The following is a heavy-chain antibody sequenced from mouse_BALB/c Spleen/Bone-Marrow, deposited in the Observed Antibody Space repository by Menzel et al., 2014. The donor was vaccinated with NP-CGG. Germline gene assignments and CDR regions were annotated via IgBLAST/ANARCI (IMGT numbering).Heavy chain of an antibody. D-gene: IGHD2-14*01. CDR3: ARAAYYRYDEGAWFAY. V-gene: IGHV1-4*01. J-gene: IGHJ3*01. CDR1: GYTFTSYT. CDR2: INPSSGYT. Sequence: QVQLQQSGAELARPGASVKMSCKASGYTFTSYTMHWVKQRPGQGLEWIGYINPSSGYTNYNQKFTDKATLTADKSSSTAYMQLSSLTSEDSAVYSCARAAYYRYDEGAWFAYWGQGTLVTVSA.